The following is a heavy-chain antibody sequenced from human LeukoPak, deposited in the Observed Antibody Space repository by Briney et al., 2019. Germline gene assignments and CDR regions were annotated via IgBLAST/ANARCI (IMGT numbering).Heavy chain of an antibody. CDR1: GGSISSSSYY. D-gene: IGHD3-10*01. CDR2: IYYSGST. Sequence: SETLSLTCTVYGGSISSSSYYWGWIRQPPGKGREWIGSIYYSGSTYYNPSLKSRVTIYVDTSKNQFSLKLSSVTAADTAVYYCARSYGSGSSAGYWGQGTLVTVSS. CDR3: ARSYGSGSSAGY. V-gene: IGHV4-39*01. J-gene: IGHJ4*02.